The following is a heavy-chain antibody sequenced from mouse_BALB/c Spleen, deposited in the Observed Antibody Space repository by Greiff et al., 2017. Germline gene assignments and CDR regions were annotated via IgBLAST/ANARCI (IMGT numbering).Heavy chain of an antibody. Sequence: VKVVESGPGLVAPSQSLSITCTVSGFSLTSYGVHWVRQPPGKGLEWLGVIWAGGSTNYNSALMSRLSISKDNSKSQVFLKMNSLQTDDTAMYYCARDGGGDDYAMDYWGQGTSVTVSS. V-gene: IGHV2-9*02. D-gene: IGHD3-3*01. CDR3: ARDGGGDDYAMDY. CDR1: GFSLTSYG. CDR2: IWAGGST. J-gene: IGHJ4*01.